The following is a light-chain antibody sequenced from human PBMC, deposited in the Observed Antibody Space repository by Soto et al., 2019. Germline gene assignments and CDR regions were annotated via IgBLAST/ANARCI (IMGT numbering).Light chain of an antibody. J-gene: IGKJ5*01. CDR2: SAS. CDR3: QQYDNLPPPT. Sequence: EIVMTRSPATLSVSAGDRATLYSRASQSISEPLAWYQQKPGQAPRLLIYSASRRATGFPARFSGSGSGTDFTLTISSLQPEDNATYYCQQYDNLPPPTFGQGTRLEIK. V-gene: IGKV3-15*01. CDR1: QSISEP.